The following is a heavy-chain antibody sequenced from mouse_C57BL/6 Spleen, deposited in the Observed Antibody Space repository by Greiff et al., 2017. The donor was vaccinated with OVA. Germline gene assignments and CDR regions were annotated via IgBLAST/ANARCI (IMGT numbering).Heavy chain of an antibody. CDR2: IDPENGDT. J-gene: IGHJ4*01. D-gene: IGHD2-3*01. CDR3: TTNGYYRAMDD. V-gene: IGHV14-4*01. CDR1: GFTITDDY. Sequence: VQLQQSGAELVRPGASVKLSCTASGFTITDDYMHWVKQRPEQGLEWIGWIDPENGDTEYAAKFQGKATLTADTSSNTAYLQLSSLTSEDTAVYYCTTNGYYRAMDDWGQGTTVTVSS.